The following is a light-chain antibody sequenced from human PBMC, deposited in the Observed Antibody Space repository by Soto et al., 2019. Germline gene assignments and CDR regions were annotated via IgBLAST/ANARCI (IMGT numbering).Light chain of an antibody. Sequence: QSALTQPRPVSGSPGQSVTISCTGTSSDVGGYNYVSWYQQHPGKAPKLMIYDVSKRPSGVPDRFSGSKSGNTASLTISGLQAEDEADYYCCSYAGSFDWVFGGRTKVTVL. V-gene: IGLV2-11*01. CDR1: SSDVGGYNY. CDR2: DVS. J-gene: IGLJ3*02. CDR3: CSYAGSFDWV.